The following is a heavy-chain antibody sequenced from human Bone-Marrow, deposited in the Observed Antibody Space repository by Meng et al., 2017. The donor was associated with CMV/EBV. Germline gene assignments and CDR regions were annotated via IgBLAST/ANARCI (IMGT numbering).Heavy chain of an antibody. CDR3: RTYQLLNAFDI. J-gene: IGHJ3*02. Sequence: SETLSLTCTVSGGSISSYYWSWIRQPPGKGLEWIGYIYYSGSTNYNPSPKSRVTISVDTSKNQFSLKLSSVTAADTAVYYCRTYQLLNAFDIWGQGTMVTVSS. D-gene: IGHD2-2*01. CDR1: GGSISSYY. CDR2: IYYSGST. V-gene: IGHV4-59*01.